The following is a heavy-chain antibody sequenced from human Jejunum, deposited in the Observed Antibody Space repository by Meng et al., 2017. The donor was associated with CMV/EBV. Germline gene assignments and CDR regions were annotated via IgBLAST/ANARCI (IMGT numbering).Heavy chain of an antibody. CDR1: GDTFTNSG. V-gene: IGHV1-18*01. Sequence: CKASGDTFTNSGFTWVRQAPGQGLEWMGWISAYNGEIRSAQKLQGRVTMTTDTSTSTAYMELRSLRSDDTAVYYCARASSVAGTPAYWGQGTLVTVSS. CDR3: ARASSVAGTPAY. D-gene: IGHD6-19*01. J-gene: IGHJ4*02. CDR2: ISAYNGEI.